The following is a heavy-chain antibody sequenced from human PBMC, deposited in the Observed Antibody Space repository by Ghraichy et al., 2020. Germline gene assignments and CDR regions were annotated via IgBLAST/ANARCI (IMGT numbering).Heavy chain of an antibody. CDR3: ARDNPLCSGGSCHFFGPYYGMDV. D-gene: IGHD2-15*01. J-gene: IGHJ6*02. V-gene: IGHV4-59*01. Sequence: SETLSLTCTVSGGSISNYYWSWIRQPPGKGLEWIGYFYSSGSKSYNPSLKSRVTISVDTSKNHLSLKLSSVTAADTAVYYCARDNPLCSGGSCHFFGPYYGMDVWGQGTTVTVSS. CDR1: GGSISNYY. CDR2: FYSSGSK.